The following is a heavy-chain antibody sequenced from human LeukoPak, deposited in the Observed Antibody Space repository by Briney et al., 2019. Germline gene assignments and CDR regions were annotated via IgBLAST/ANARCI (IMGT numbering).Heavy chain of an antibody. CDR2: IKSKTDGGTT. V-gene: IGHV3-15*01. CDR1: GFTFSNAW. CDR3: TTTIQRGSGSYS. J-gene: IGHJ5*02. Sequence: GGSLRLSCAASGFTFSNAWMSWVRQAPGKGLEWVGRIKSKTDGGTTDYAAPVKGRFTISRDDSKNTLYLQMDSLKTEDTAVYYCTTTIQRGSGSYSWSQGTLVTVSS. D-gene: IGHD3-10*01.